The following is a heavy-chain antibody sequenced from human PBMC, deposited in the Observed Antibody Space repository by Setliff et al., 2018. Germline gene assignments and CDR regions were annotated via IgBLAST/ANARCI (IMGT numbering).Heavy chain of an antibody. J-gene: IGHJ3*02. CDR1: GGSISTSRSY. CDR3: ARGKTFFGAFIRAFDI. CDR2: IYYSGST. D-gene: IGHD3-3*01. Sequence: SETLSLTCTVSGGSISTSRSYWGWIRQPPGKGLEWIGSIYYSGSTYYNPSLKSRVTISVDTSKNQFSLKLSSVTAADTAVYHCARGKTFFGAFIRAFDIWGQGRMVTVSS. V-gene: IGHV4-39*07.